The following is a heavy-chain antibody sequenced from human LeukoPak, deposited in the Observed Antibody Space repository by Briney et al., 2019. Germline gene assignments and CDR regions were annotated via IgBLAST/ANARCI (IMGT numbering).Heavy chain of an antibody. Sequence: GGSLRLSCAASEFTFTSYELNWIRQAPGKGLEWVSYISSSGNTISYADSVKGRFTISRDNAKNSLYLQVISLRAEDTAVYYCARGPSIAARYDAFDIWGQGTMVTVS. CDR2: ISSSGNTI. J-gene: IGHJ3*02. CDR3: ARGPSIAARYDAFDI. V-gene: IGHV3-48*03. CDR1: EFTFTSYE. D-gene: IGHD6-6*01.